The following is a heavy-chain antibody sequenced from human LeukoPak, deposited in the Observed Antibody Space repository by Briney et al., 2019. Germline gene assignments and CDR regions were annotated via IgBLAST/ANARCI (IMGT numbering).Heavy chain of an antibody. J-gene: IGHJ5*02. D-gene: IGHD1-1*01. Sequence: ASMKVSCKASGYTFTGNLIHWVRQAPGQGLEWMGWIDPSTDGTHYALKFQDRVSVTSDTAISTAYMELNMLTSDDTAVYFCAREVQGFDTWGQGTLVTVSS. CDR3: AREVQGFDT. CDR2: IDPSTDGT. V-gene: IGHV1-2*02. CDR1: GYTFTGNL.